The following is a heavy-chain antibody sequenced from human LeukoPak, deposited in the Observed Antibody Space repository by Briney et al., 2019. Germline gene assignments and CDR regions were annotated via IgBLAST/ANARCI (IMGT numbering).Heavy chain of an antibody. D-gene: IGHD3-22*01. V-gene: IGHV3-66*02. J-gene: IGHJ4*02. CDR3: ARDNYYDSSGYYAYFDY. Sequence: GGSLRLSCAASGFTVSSNYMSWVRQAPGKGLEWVSVIYSGGSTYYADSVKGRFTISRDNSKNTLYLQMNSLRAEDTAEYYCARDNYYDSSGYYAYFDYWGQGTLVTVSS. CDR2: IYSGGST. CDR1: GFTVSSNY.